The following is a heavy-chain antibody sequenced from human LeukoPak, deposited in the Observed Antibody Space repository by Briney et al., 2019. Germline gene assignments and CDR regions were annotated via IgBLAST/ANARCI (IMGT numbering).Heavy chain of an antibody. J-gene: IGHJ4*02. CDR3: ARQLPTAAADTRGYFDY. V-gene: IGHV4-39*01. Sequence: SETLSLTCTVSGGSISSSSYYWGWIRQPPGKGLEWIGSIYYSGSTYYNPSLKSRATLSVDTSNNQFSLKLTSVTAADAAVYFCARQLPTAAADTRGYFDYWGQGTVVTASS. CDR1: GGSISSSSYY. CDR2: IYYSGST. D-gene: IGHD6-25*01.